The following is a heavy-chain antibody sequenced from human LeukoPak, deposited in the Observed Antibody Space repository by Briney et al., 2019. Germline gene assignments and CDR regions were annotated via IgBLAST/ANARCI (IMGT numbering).Heavy chain of an antibody. CDR1: GGSVSSYY. CDR3: ARGTIAAAGTPFFDY. V-gene: IGHV4-59*02. CDR2: IYYSGST. J-gene: IGHJ4*02. Sequence: PSETLSLTCTVSGGSVSSYYWSWIRQPPGKGLEWIGYIYYSGSTNYNPSLKSRVTISVDTSKNQFSLKLSSVTAEDTAVYYCARGTIAAAGTPFFDYWGQGTLVTVSS. D-gene: IGHD6-13*01.